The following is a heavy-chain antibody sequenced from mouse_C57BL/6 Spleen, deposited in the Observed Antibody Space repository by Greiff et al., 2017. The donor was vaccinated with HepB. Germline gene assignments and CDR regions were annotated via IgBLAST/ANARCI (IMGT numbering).Heavy chain of an antibody. CDR2: INPNNGGT. CDR3: ARRSPYDYGLFAY. V-gene: IGHV1-26*01. D-gene: IGHD2-4*01. J-gene: IGHJ3*01. CDR1: GYTFTDYY. Sequence: EVQLQQSGPELVKPGASVKISCKASGYTFTDYYMNWVKQSHGKSLEWIGDINPNNGGTSYNQKFKGKATLTVDKSSSTAYMELRSLTSEDSAVYYCARRSPYDYGLFAYWGQGTLVTVSA.